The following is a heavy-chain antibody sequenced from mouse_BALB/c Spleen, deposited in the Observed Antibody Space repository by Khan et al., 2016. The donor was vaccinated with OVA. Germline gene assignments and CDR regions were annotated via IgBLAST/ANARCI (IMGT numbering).Heavy chain of an antibody. V-gene: IGHV1-15*01. CDR1: GYTFPDYE. J-gene: IGHJ3*01. Sequence: QIQLVQSGAELVRPGASVTLSCKASGYTFPDYEMHWVKQTPVHGLEWIGAIDPETGVTAYSQMFKGKATLTADKSSSTAYMELRSLTSEGSAVYYCTSRDYGSRYGFAYWGQGTLVTVSA. CDR3: TSRDYGSRYGFAY. D-gene: IGHD1-1*01. CDR2: IDPETGVT.